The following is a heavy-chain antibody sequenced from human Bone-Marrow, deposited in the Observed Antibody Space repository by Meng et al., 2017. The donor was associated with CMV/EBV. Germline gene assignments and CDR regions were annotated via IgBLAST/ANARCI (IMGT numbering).Heavy chain of an antibody. CDR1: GFTFSGYS. CDR2: ISSTTSTI. CDR3: ARASYCSSTSCSLGY. Sequence: GGSLRLSCAASGFTFSGYSMNWVRQAPGKGLEWISYISSTTSTIEYADSVRGRFTISRDNAKNSLNLEMNRLRVEDTAVYYCARASYCSSTSCSLGYWGQGTLVTVSS. D-gene: IGHD2-2*01. J-gene: IGHJ4*02. V-gene: IGHV3-48*04.